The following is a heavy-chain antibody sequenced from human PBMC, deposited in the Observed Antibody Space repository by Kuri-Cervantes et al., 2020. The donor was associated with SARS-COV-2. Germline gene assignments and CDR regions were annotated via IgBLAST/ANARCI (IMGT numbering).Heavy chain of an antibody. CDR2: ISGNAGST. D-gene: IGHD4-17*01. CDR3: AKDLPDYGDSFDY. CDR1: GFTFSTYA. Sequence: GGSLRLSCAASGFTFSTYAMNWIRQAPGKGLEWVSAISGNAGSTYYADSVKGRFTISRDNSKNTPYLQMNSLRAEDTAVYYCAKDLPDYGDSFDYWGQGTLVTVSS. V-gene: IGHV3-23*01. J-gene: IGHJ4*02.